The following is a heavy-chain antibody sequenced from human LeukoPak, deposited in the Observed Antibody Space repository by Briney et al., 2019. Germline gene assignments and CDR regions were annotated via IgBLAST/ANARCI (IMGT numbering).Heavy chain of an antibody. D-gene: IGHD3-9*01. CDR3: ARAKGDLFNGFYFDY. CDR1: GCTFNGNY. J-gene: IGHJ4*02. CDR2: INPHSGGT. Sequence: ASVTVSCKASGCTFNGNYIHWVRQAPGQGLEWMGWINPHSGGTNSAQKFQGWVTMTRDTSISTAYIELSRLTSDDTAIYYCARAKGDLFNGFYFDYWGQGTLITVSS. V-gene: IGHV1-2*04.